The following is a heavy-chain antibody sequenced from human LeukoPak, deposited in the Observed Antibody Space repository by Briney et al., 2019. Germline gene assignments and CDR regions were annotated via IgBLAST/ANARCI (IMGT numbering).Heavy chain of an antibody. V-gene: IGHV4-38-2*02. CDR2: ISHSGRT. J-gene: IGHJ4*02. Sequence: SETLSLTCTVSGYSISSTYYGAWIRQPPGKGLEWIATISHSGRTYYTPSLESRLTISLDTSRNHFSLRLSSVTAADTAVYYCARVNAPVATFDYWGLGTLVAVSS. D-gene: IGHD1-1*01. CDR3: ARVNAPVATFDY. CDR1: GYSISSTYY.